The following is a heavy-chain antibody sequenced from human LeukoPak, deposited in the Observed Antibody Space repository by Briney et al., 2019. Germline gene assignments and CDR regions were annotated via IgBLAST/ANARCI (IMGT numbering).Heavy chain of an antibody. Sequence: GGSLRLSCAASGFTFSNYNIIWVRQAPGKGLEWVSYISSSSSTIYYADSVEGRFTISRDNAKNSLYLQMNSLRAEDTAVYYCARVSLVGTPTRWGYFDYWGQGTLVTVS. CDR1: GFTFSNYN. D-gene: IGHD1-1*01. CDR3: ARVSLVGTPTRWGYFDY. CDR2: ISSSSSTI. J-gene: IGHJ4*02. V-gene: IGHV3-48*01.